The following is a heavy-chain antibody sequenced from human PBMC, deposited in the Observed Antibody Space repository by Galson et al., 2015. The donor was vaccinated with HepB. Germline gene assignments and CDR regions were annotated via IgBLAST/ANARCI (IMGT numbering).Heavy chain of an antibody. D-gene: IGHD3-22*01. V-gene: IGHV3-30-3*01. J-gene: IGHJ4*02. CDR3: ARAGYKANGGYSHY. CDR1: GFTFGSYA. CDR2: ISYDGSNK. Sequence: SLRLSCAASGFTFGSYAMHWVRQAPGKGLEWEAVISYDGSNKNYADSVNGRYTISRDNSKNTLYLQVNSLQADDTAVYYCARAGYKANGGYSHYWGQGTLVTVSS.